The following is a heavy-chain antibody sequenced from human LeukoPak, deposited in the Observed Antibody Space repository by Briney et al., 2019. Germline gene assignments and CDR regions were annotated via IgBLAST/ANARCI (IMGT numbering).Heavy chain of an antibody. V-gene: IGHV4-34*01. CDR1: GGSFSGYY. D-gene: IGHD2-2*02. CDR3: ARSGGTYTSPFDS. Sequence: PSETLSLTCAVYGGSFSGYYWSWIRQPPGKGLEWIGEINHSGSTNYNPSLKSRVTISVDTSKNQFSLKLSSVTAADTAVYYCARSGGTYTSPFDSWGQGTLVTVSS. CDR2: INHSGST. J-gene: IGHJ4*02.